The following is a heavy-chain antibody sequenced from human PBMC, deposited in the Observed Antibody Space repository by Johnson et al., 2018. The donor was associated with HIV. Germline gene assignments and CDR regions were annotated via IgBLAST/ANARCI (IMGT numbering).Heavy chain of an antibody. J-gene: IGHJ3*02. Sequence: QVQLEESGGGVVQPGRSLRLSCAASGFTFSSYAMHWVRQAPGKGLEWVAVISYDGSNKYYADSVKGRFTISRDNSKNTLYLQMNSLRAEDTAVYYCARDGGQLRDAFDIWGQGTMVTVSS. CDR3: ARDGGQLRDAFDI. CDR2: ISYDGSNK. D-gene: IGHD1-26*01. CDR1: GFTFSSYA. V-gene: IGHV3-30*04.